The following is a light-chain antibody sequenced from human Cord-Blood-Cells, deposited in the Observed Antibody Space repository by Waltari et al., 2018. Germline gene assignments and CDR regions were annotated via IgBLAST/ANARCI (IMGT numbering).Light chain of an antibody. J-gene: IGKJ4*01. V-gene: IGKV1-8*01. CDR2: VAS. Sequence: AIRMTQSPSSLSASTGDRVTITCRASQGISSYLAWYQQKPGKAPKLLFYVASTLQSGVPSRFSGSGSGTDFTLTISCLQSEDFATYYCQQYYSYLLTFGGGTKVEIK. CDR3: QQYYSYLLT. CDR1: QGISSY.